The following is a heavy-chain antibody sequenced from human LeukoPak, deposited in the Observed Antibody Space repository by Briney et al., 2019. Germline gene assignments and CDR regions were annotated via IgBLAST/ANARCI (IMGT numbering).Heavy chain of an antibody. CDR2: ISSSGSTI. CDR1: GFTFSSYE. D-gene: IGHD3-10*01. V-gene: IGHV3-48*03. Sequence: GGSLSLSCAASGFTFSSYEMNWVRQAPGKGLEWVSYISSSGSTIYYADSVKGRFTISRDNAKNSLYLQMNSLRAEDTAVYYCARNNNYYGDPGWFDPWGQGTLVTVSS. CDR3: ARNNNYYGDPGWFDP. J-gene: IGHJ5*02.